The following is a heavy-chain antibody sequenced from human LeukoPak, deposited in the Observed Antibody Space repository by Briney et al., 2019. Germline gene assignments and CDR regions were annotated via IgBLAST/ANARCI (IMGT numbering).Heavy chain of an antibody. D-gene: IGHD1-26*01. CDR3: ARVGGTNYYYYGMDV. Sequence: SETLSLTCTVSGGSVSSYYWTWIRQPPGKGLEWIGYIYYSGSTNYNPSLKSRVTISVDTSKNQFSLKLSSVTAADTAVYYCARVGGTNYYYYGMDVWGQGTTVTVSS. CDR2: IYYSGST. CDR1: GGSVSSYY. V-gene: IGHV4-59*02. J-gene: IGHJ6*02.